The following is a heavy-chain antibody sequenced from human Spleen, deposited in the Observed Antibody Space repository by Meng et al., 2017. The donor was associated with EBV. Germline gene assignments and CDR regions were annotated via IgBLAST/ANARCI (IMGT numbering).Heavy chain of an antibody. CDR1: GYTFTGYY. Sequence: QQVQAWAEVKKPGASVKVSYKAAGYTFTGYYMHWVRQAPGQRLEWMGWISAYNGNTGYAQNLQGRVTMTKDTSTSTAYMDLRNLRSDDTAVYFCARVSEYDSSGLDYWGQGTLVTVSS. V-gene: IGHV1-18*04. J-gene: IGHJ4*02. D-gene: IGHD3-22*01. CDR3: ARVSEYDSSGLDY. CDR2: ISAYNGNT.